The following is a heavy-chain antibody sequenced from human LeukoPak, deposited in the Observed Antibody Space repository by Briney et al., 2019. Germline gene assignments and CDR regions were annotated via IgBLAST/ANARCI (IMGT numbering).Heavy chain of an antibody. J-gene: IGHJ5*02. D-gene: IGHD2-21*02. CDR1: DGFISSYY. V-gene: IGHV4-4*07. Sequence: PSETLSLTCTVSDGFISSYYWSWIRQPAGKGLEWIGRIYTSGSSNYNPSLKGRVTMSVDTSRNQFSLKLSSVTAADTAVYYCARGLLPTAIGWFDRWGQGTRVTVSS. CDR2: IYTSGSS. CDR3: ARGLLPTAIGWFDR.